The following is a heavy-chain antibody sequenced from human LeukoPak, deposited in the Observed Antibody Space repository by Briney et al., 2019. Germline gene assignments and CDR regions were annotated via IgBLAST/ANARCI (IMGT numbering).Heavy chain of an antibody. CDR1: GFTFSSYG. Sequence: GGSLRLSCAASGFTFSSYGMSWVRQAPGKGLEWVSAISGSGGSTYYADSVKGRFAISRDNSKNTLYLQMNSLRAEDTAVYFCVKRSYSRFGGVWCVYWRQGTLDTVRS. D-gene: IGHD3-16*01. CDR3: VKRSYSRFGGVWCVY. V-gene: IGHV3-23*01. CDR2: ISGSGGST. J-gene: IGHJ4*02.